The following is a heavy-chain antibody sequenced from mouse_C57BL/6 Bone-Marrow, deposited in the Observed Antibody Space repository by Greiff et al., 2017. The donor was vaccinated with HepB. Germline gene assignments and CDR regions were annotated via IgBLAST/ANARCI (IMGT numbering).Heavy chain of an antibody. CDR2: IDPENGDT. J-gene: IGHJ4*01. D-gene: IGHD2-2*01. CDR1: GFNIKDDY. Sequence: VTLKESGAELVRPGASVKLSCTASGFNIKDDYMHWVKQRPEQGLEWIGWIDPENGDTEYASKFQGKATITADTSSNTAYLQLSSLTSEDTAVYYCTTCGGYYDAMDYWGQGTSVTVSS. V-gene: IGHV14-4*01. CDR3: TTCGGYYDAMDY.